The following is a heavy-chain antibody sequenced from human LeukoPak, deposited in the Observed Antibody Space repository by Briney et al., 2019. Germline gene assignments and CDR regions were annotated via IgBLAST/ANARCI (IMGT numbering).Heavy chain of an antibody. CDR3: ARGDLIWFGELYGMDV. V-gene: IGHV1-3*01. Sequence: ASVKVSCKASGYTFTSYAMHWVRQAPGQRLEWMGWINAGNGNTKYSQKLQGRVTMTTDTSTSTAYMELRSLRSDDTAVYYCARGDLIWFGELYGMDVWGQGTTVTVSS. J-gene: IGHJ6*02. CDR1: GYTFTSYA. CDR2: INAGNGNT. D-gene: IGHD3-10*01.